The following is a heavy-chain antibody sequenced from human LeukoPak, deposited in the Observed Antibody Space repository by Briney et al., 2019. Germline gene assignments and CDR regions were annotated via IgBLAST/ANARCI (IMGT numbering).Heavy chain of an antibody. J-gene: IGHJ4*02. V-gene: IGHV4-39*07. Sequence: SETLSLTCTVSGGSISSSSYYWGWIRQPPGKGLEWIGSIYYSGSTYYNPSLKRRVTISVDTSKNHFSLKLSYVTAADTAVYYCARARYYDFWSGYGFDYWGQGTLVTVSS. CDR3: ARARYYDFWSGYGFDY. D-gene: IGHD3-3*01. CDR2: IYYSGST. CDR1: GGSISSSSYY.